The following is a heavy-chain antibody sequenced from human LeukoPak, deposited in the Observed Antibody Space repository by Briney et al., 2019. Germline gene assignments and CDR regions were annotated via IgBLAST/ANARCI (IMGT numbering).Heavy chain of an antibody. CDR1: GGSISSYY. Sequence: WETLSLTCTVSGGSISSYYWSWIRQPAGKGLEWIGRIYTSGSTNYNPSLKSRVTMSVDTSKNQFSLKLSSVTAADTAVYYCARTADDYRSNYYYYMDVWGKGTTVTISS. D-gene: IGHD5-12*01. J-gene: IGHJ6*03. CDR3: ARTADDYRSNYYYYMDV. CDR2: IYTSGST. V-gene: IGHV4-4*07.